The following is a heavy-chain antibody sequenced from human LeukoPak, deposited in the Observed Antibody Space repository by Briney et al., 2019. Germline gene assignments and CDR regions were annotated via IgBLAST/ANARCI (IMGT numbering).Heavy chain of an antibody. CDR1: GLTVSSNS. Sequence: GGSLRLSCAASGLTVSSNSMSWVRQAPGKGLEWVSIIYSGGSTYYADSVKGRLTISRDNSKNTLYLQMNSLRVEDTAVYYCGRDPLSSSSFDLWGQGTLVTVSS. CDR2: IYSGGST. CDR3: GRDPLSSSSFDL. V-gene: IGHV3-66*01. D-gene: IGHD6-13*01. J-gene: IGHJ4*02.